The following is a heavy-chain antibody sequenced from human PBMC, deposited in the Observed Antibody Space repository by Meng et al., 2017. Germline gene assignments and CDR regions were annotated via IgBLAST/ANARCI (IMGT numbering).Heavy chain of an antibody. CDR3: ATGAAAADH. Sequence: VRSGGCVVRPGGSLRISCVASGVRFTDSWMSWVRQAPGKGLEWVGRIKRNRDGGTIDYAARVKGRFTISRDESKNTLYLQMDSLITEDTAVYFCATGAAAADHWGQGTLVTVSS. CDR1: GVRFTDSW. D-gene: IGHD6-13*01. J-gene: IGHJ4*02. V-gene: IGHV3-15*01. CDR2: IKRNRDGGTI.